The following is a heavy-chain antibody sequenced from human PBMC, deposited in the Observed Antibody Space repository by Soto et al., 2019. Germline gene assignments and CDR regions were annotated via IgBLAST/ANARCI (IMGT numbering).Heavy chain of an antibody. CDR1: GYSISSGYY. V-gene: IGHV4-38-2*01. CDR3: ARVGGSYLYDY. D-gene: IGHD1-26*01. Sequence: PSETLSLTCAVSGYSISSGYYWGWIRQPPGKGLEWIGSIYHSGSTYYNPSLKSRVTISVDKSKNQFSLKLSSVTAADTAVYYCARVGGSYLYDYWGQGTLVTVSS. CDR2: IYHSGST. J-gene: IGHJ4*02.